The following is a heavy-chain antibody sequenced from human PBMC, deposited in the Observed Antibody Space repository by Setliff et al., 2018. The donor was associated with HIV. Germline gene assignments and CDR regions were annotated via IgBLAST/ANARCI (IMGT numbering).Heavy chain of an antibody. CDR2: ISSSSSGYG. J-gene: IGHJ3*02. D-gene: IGHD5-12*01. CDR3: ARALGGYDAFDI. CDR1: GFTFSDFY. V-gene: IGHV3-11*05. Sequence: SLRLSCAASGFTFSDFYMSWIRQAPGKGLEWVSYISSSSSGYGNHADSVRGRFTISRDNAKNSLFLQMNSLRAEDTAVYYCARALGGYDAFDIWGQGTVVTVSS.